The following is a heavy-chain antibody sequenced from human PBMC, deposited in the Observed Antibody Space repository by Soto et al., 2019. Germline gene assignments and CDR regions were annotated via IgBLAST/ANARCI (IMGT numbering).Heavy chain of an antibody. J-gene: IGHJ4*02. CDR1: GFIFSSFA. Sequence: GGSLRLSCAVSGFIFSSFAMHWVRQAPGKGLKYVSAISDNGGGTYYADSVKGRFTISRDNSKNTLYLQMSTLRPEDTAVYYCVKDMYYDFWSGSHDYWGQGTLVTVSS. CDR3: VKDMYYDFWSGSHDY. D-gene: IGHD3-3*01. V-gene: IGHV3-64D*06. CDR2: ISDNGGGT.